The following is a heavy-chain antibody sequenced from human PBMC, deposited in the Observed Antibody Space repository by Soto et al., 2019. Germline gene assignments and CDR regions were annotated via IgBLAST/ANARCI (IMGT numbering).Heavy chain of an antibody. Sequence: GGSLRLSCTASGFTFGDYAMSWVRQAPGKGLEWVGFIRSKAYGGTTEYAASMKGRFTISRDDSKSIAYLQMNSLKTEDTAVYYCTRSRGYSGYDLYFDYWGQGTLVTVSS. D-gene: IGHD5-12*01. V-gene: IGHV3-49*04. CDR1: GFTFGDYA. CDR2: IRSKAYGGTT. CDR3: TRSRGYSGYDLYFDY. J-gene: IGHJ4*02.